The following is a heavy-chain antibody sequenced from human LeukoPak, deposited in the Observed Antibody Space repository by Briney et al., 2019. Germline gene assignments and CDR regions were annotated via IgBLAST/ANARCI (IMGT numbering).Heavy chain of an antibody. CDR3: ARDTYDSIHGMDV. V-gene: IGHV3-30*04. Sequence: PGRSLRVSCAASGFTFNIYALHWVRQAPGKGLEWVARISYDGSNKYYADSVKGRFTFSRDNSKNTLYLQMNSLRPEDTAMYYCARDTYDSIHGMDVWGQGTTVTVSS. D-gene: IGHD3-22*01. CDR1: GFTFNIYA. J-gene: IGHJ6*02. CDR2: ISYDGSNK.